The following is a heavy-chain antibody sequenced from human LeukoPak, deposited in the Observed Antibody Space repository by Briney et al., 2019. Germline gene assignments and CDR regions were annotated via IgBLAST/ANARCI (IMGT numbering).Heavy chain of an antibody. CDR2: IYHSGST. V-gene: IGHV4-30-4*08. CDR1: GGSISSGNYY. D-gene: IGHD3-10*01. Sequence: SETLSLTCTVSGGSISSGNYYWSWIRQPPGKGLEWIGYIYHSGSTYYNPSLKSRVTISVDRSKNQFSLKLSSVTAADTAVYYCAREIYYYGSGSYYTTHWGQGTLVTVSS. CDR3: AREIYYYGSGSYYTTH. J-gene: IGHJ4*02.